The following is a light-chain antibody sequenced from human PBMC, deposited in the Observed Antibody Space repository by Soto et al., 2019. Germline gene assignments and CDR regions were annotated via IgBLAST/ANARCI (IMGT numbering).Light chain of an antibody. J-gene: IGKJ3*01. CDR3: QQFGDSLFT. CDR2: SAS. CDR1: PSLSSSY. V-gene: IGKV3-20*01. Sequence: DIVLTLSPGTVTLSPGERDTLTCWASPSLSSSYFAWFQQRPSQAPTLILYSASDRATGIPDRFSGSGSGIDFTLTISRLEPEDSAVYYCQQFGDSLFTFGPGTKVDIK.